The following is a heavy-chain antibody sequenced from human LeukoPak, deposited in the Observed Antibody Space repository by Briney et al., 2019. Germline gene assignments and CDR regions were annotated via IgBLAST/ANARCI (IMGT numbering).Heavy chain of an antibody. CDR2: ISGSGGST. CDR1: RFTFSSYA. V-gene: IGHV3-23*01. Sequence: GGSLRLSCAASRFTFSSYAMSWVRQAPGKGLEWVSAISGSGGSTYYADSVKGRFTISRDNSKNTLYLQMNSLRAEDTAVYYCAKGTLWFETYYFDYWGQGTLVTVSS. D-gene: IGHD3-10*01. CDR3: AKGTLWFETYYFDY. J-gene: IGHJ4*02.